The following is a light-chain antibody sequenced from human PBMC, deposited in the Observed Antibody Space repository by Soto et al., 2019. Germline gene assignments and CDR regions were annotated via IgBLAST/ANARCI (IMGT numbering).Light chain of an antibody. CDR1: QGVITH. J-gene: IGKJ4*01. CDR3: QQYHASPLT. V-gene: IGKV3-20*01. CDR2: GAS. Sequence: EIVLTQSPGTLSLSPGERATLSCRASQGVITHLAWYQHRPGQAPRLLIYGASSRATGIPDRFSGSGSGTDLTLTISTLEPEDLAVYTCQQYHASPLTFGGGTKVEIK.